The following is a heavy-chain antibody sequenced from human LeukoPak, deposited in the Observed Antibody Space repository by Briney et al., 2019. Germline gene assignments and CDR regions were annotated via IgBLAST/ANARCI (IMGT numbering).Heavy chain of an antibody. CDR3: ARETGGDLIRPPYYFDY. CDR2: IIPILGIA. CDR1: GGIFSSYA. J-gene: IGHJ4*02. Sequence: SVKVSCKASGGIFSSYAISWVRQAPGQGLEWMVRIIPILGIANYAQKFQGRVTITADKSTSTAYMELSSLRSEDTAVYYCARETGGDLIRPPYYFDYWGQGTLVTVSS. V-gene: IGHV1-69*04. D-gene: IGHD2-21*02.